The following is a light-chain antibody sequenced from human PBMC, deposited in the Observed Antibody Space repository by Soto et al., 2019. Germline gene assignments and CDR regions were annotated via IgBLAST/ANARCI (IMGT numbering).Light chain of an antibody. CDR1: QSVSSSY. V-gene: IGKV3-15*01. J-gene: IGKJ4*01. Sequence: ETVLTQSPGTLSLSPGERATLACRASQSVSSSYLAWYQQKPGQAPRLLIYGASTRATGIPARFSGSGSGTEFTLTISSLQSEDFAVYYCQQYNNWPVTFGGGTKVDIK. CDR2: GAS. CDR3: QQYNNWPVT.